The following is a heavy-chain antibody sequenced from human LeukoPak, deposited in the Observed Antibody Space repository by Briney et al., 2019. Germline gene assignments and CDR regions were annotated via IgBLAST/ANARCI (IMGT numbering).Heavy chain of an antibody. Sequence: SETLSLTCTVSGGSISSSYYWGWIRQPPGKGLEWIGSIYYSGSTYYNPSLKSRVTISVDTSKNQFSLKLSSVTAADTAVYYCARGHSAYYYDSSGYWGPWYFDYWDQGTLVTVSS. CDR2: IYYSGST. CDR1: GGSISSSYY. CDR3: ARGHSAYYYDSSGYWGPWYFDY. D-gene: IGHD3-22*01. V-gene: IGHV4-39*01. J-gene: IGHJ4*02.